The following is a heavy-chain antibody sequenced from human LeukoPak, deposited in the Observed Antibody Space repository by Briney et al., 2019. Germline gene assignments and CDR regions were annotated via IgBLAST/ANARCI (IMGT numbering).Heavy chain of an antibody. CDR2: ISSGGSLI. V-gene: IGHV3-21*05. CDR3: AREVGSSDWAMDV. CDR1: GFTFSSYS. Sequence: GGSLRLSCAASGFTFSSYSMNWVRQAPGKGLEWLSYISSGGSLIYYADSVKGRFTISRDAAKSSLYLQMDSLRVEDTAVYYCAREVGSSDWAMDVWGQGTTVTVSS. J-gene: IGHJ6*02. D-gene: IGHD6-19*01.